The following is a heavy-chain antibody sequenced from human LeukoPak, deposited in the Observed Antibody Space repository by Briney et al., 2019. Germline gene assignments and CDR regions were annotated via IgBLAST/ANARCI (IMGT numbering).Heavy chain of an antibody. Sequence: SVKVSCKASGGTFSSYAISWVRQAPGQGLEWMGGIIPIFGTANYAQKFQGRVSITTDESTSTAYMELSSLRSEDTAVYYCAREEREIFGVVIIGDDAFDIWGQGTMVTVSS. CDR1: GGTFSSYA. J-gene: IGHJ3*02. V-gene: IGHV1-69*05. CDR3: AREEREIFGVVIIGDDAFDI. D-gene: IGHD3-3*01. CDR2: IIPIFGTA.